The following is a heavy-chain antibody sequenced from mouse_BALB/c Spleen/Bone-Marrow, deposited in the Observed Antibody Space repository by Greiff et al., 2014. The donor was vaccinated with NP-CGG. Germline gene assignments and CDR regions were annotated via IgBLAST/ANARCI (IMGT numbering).Heavy chain of an antibody. Sequence: VQLKHSGAGLARPGAAVEMSCQASGYPFFHYWVPWVKQRPGPGLGWIGTIHPGNSDTTYNQKFKGKAKLTAVTSTSTAYMELSSLTNEDSAVYYCTTLARNNFDYWGQGTTLTVSS. CDR3: TTLARNNFDY. CDR2: IHPGNSDT. V-gene: IGHV1-5*01. D-gene: IGHD3-1*01. CDR1: GYPFFHYW. J-gene: IGHJ2*01.